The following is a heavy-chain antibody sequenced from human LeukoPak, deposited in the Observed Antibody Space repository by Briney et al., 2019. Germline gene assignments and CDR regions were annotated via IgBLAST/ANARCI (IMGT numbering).Heavy chain of an antibody. Sequence: SETLSLTCTVSGGSISSYYWSWIRQPPGKGLEWIGYIYYSGSTNYNPSLKSRVAISVDTSKNQFSPKLSSVTAADTAVYYCASLDSVATTLDYWGQGTLVTVSS. CDR3: ASLDSVATTLDY. J-gene: IGHJ4*02. CDR2: IYYSGST. V-gene: IGHV4-59*01. D-gene: IGHD5-12*01. CDR1: GGSISSYY.